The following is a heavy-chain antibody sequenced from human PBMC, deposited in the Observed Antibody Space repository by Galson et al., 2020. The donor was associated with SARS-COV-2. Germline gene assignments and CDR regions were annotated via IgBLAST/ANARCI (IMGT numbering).Heavy chain of an antibody. J-gene: IGHJ4*02. CDR3: AGDGVMGRVWEVDY. Sequence: GESLKISCKVSGYTLTELSMHWVRQAPGKGLEWMGGFDPEYGETIYAQKFQGRVTMTEDTSTDTAYMELSSLRSEDTAVYYGAGDGVMGRVWEVDYWGQGTLVTVSS. CDR1: GYTLTELS. CDR2: FDPEYGET. V-gene: IGHV1-24*01. D-gene: IGHD1-26*01.